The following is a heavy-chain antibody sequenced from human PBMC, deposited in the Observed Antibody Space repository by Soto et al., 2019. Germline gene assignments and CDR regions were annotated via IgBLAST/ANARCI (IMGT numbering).Heavy chain of an antibody. Sequence: QMQLVQSGPEVKKPGTSVKVSCKASGFTFITSAMQWVRQARGQRLEWIGWIVVGSGNTNYAQKFQERVTITGDMSTSTVYMELSSLRSEDTAVYYCAPYGGSDSGYDSVGHWGQGTLVTVSS. CDR1: GFTFITSA. J-gene: IGHJ4*02. D-gene: IGHD5-12*01. CDR3: APYGGSDSGYDSVGH. V-gene: IGHV1-58*02. CDR2: IVVGSGNT.